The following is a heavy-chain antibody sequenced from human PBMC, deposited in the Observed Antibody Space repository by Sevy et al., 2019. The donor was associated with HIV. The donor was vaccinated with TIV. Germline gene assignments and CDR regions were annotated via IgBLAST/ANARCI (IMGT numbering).Heavy chain of an antibody. CDR2: ISIDGSNK. CDR1: GFTFKYHG. J-gene: IGHJ4*02. CDR3: AKDGGHIDINY. D-gene: IGHD2-15*01. V-gene: IGHV3-30*18. Sequence: GGSLRLSCAASGFTFKYHGMHWVRQAPGKGLEWLSLISIDGSNKYYADSVKGRFTISIDNAKNTVSVQMNSLRPEDTATYYCAKDGGHIDINYWGQGILVTVSS.